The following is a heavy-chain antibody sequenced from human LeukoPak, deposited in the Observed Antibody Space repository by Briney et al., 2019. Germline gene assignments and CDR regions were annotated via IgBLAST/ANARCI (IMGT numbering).Heavy chain of an antibody. CDR1: GFTFSSYA. Sequence: GGSLRLSCAASGFTFSSYAMSWVRQAPGKGLEWVSAISGGGGSTFYADSEKGRFTLSRDDARNTVYLQLNNLRVEDTAIYYCAKANWVSDADAVWWGQGTQVTVSS. CDR2: ISGGGGST. J-gene: IGHJ4*02. V-gene: IGHV3-23*01. CDR3: AKANWVSDADAVW. D-gene: IGHD3-10*01.